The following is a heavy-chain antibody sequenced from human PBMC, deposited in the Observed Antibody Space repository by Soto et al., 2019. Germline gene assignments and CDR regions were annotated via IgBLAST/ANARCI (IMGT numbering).Heavy chain of an antibody. Sequence: GESLKISCMGSGYSFSNYWIAWLRQLPGKGLEWMGIIYPAASDARYSPSFQGQVTISVDNSISAAYLQWSSLKASDTAMYECAILLVLSTSCYTGSRHFFDYWGQGALVTVSS. J-gene: IGHJ4*02. CDR3: AILLVLSTSCYTGSRHFFDY. CDR2: IYPAASDA. CDR1: GYSFSNYW. D-gene: IGHD2-2*02. V-gene: IGHV5-51*01.